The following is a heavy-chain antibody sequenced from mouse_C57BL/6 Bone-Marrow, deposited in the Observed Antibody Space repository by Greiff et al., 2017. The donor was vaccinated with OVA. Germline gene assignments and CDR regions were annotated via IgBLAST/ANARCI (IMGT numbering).Heavy chain of an antibody. CDR2: IYPRSGNT. Sequence: VQLQESGAELARPGASVKLSCKASGYTFTSYGISWVKQRTGQGLEWIGEIYPRSGNTYYNEKFKGKATLTADKSSSTAYMELRSLTSEDSAVYFCARGGTTTVLFDYWGKGTTRTVSS. CDR1: GYTFTSYG. D-gene: IGHD1-1*01. J-gene: IGHJ2*01. CDR3: ARGGTTTVLFDY. V-gene: IGHV1-81*01.